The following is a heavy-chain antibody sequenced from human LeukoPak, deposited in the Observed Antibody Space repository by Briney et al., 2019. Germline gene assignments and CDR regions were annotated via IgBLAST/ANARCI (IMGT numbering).Heavy chain of an antibody. V-gene: IGHV4-4*07. J-gene: IGHJ5*02. CDR2: IYTSGST. CDR3: ARRYRSSTSCWFDP. Sequence: PSETLSLTCTVSGGSISSYYWSWIRQPAGKGLEWIGRIYTSGSTNYNPSLKSRVTMSVDTSKNQFSLKLSSVTAADTAVYYCARRYRSSTSCWFDPWGQGTLVTVSS. CDR1: GGSISSYY. D-gene: IGHD2-2*01.